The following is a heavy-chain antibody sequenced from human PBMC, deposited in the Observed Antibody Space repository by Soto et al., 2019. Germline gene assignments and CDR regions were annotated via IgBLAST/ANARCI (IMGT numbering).Heavy chain of an antibody. J-gene: IGHJ4*02. CDR1: GFSLTTSGVG. CDR3: AHHPYYGLGSYSFDY. CDR2: IYWDDDK. Sequence: QITLKESGPTLVRPTQTLTLTCTFSGFSLTTSGVGVGWIRQPPGKALEWLAVIYWDDDKSYSSSLKSRLTITKDTSKTPVVLTMTNMDPVDTATYYCAHHPYYGLGSYSFDYWGQGTLVTVSS. D-gene: IGHD3-10*01. V-gene: IGHV2-5*02.